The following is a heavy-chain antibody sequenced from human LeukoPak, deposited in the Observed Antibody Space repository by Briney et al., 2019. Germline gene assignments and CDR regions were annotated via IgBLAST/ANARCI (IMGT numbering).Heavy chain of an antibody. CDR3: AGTSLTAADYFDY. CDR1: GGSISSYY. V-gene: IGHV4-59*01. J-gene: IGHJ4*02. CDR2: IYYSGST. D-gene: IGHD7-27*01. Sequence: SETLSLTCAVSGGSISSYYWSWIRQPPGKGLEWIGYIYYSGSTNYNPSLKSRVTISVDTSKNQFSLKLSSVTAADTAVYYCAGTSLTAADYFDYWGQGTLVTVSS.